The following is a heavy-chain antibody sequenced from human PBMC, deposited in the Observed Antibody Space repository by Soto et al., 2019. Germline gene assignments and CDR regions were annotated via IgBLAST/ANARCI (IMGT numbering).Heavy chain of an antibody. V-gene: IGHV1-18*01. J-gene: IGHJ6*02. CDR2: ISAYNGNT. CDR3: AKGGDCSSTSCYYYYYGMDV. CDR1: GYTFTSYG. D-gene: IGHD2-2*01. Sequence: GPSVKVSCKASGYTFTSYGISWVRQAPGQGLEWMGWISAYNGNTNYAQKLQGRVTMTTDASTSTAYMELSRLRSDDTAVYYCAKGGDCSSTSCYYYYYGMDVWGQGTTVTVSS.